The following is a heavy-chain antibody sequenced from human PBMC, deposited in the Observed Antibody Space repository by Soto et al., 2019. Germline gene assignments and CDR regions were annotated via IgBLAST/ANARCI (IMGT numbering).Heavy chain of an antibody. CDR2: FYYSGST. V-gene: IGHV4-39*01. J-gene: IGHJ6*03. Sequence: QLQLEESGPGLVKPSETLSLTCTVSGVSISSSSYYWGWIRQSPGKGLEWIGSFYYSGSTYYSPSLKSRVTISGDTSKKQISLRLSSVTATDTAVYYCARISVASRYMDVWGKGATVTVSS. CDR1: GVSISSSSYY. D-gene: IGHD5-12*01. CDR3: ARISVASRYMDV.